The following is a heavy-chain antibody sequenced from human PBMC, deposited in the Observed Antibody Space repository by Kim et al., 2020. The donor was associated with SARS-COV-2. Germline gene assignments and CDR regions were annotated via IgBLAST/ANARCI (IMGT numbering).Heavy chain of an antibody. CDR1: GYSFTSYW. CDR3: ARQSKGVRGEDYYYYGMDV. J-gene: IGHJ6*02. D-gene: IGHD3-10*01. CDR2: IDPSDSYT. Sequence: GESLKISCKGSGYSFTSYWISWVRQMPGKGLEWMGRIDPSDSYTNYSPSFQGHVTISADKSISTAYLQWSSLKASDTAMYYCARQSKGVRGEDYYYYGMDVWGQGTTVTVSS. V-gene: IGHV5-10-1*01.